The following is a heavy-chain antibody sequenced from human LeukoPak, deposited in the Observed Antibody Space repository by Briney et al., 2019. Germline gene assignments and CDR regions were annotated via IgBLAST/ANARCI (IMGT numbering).Heavy chain of an antibody. V-gene: IGHV3-20*04. J-gene: IGHJ4*02. CDR2: INWNGGST. Sequence: GGSLRLSCAASGFTFDDYGMSWVRQAPGKGLEWVSGINWNGGSTGYAGSVKGRFTISRDNAKNSLYLQMNSLRAEDTALYYCARVTNYGHYSGLFDYWGQGTLVTVSS. D-gene: IGHD4-17*01. CDR3: ARVTNYGHYSGLFDY. CDR1: GFTFDDYG.